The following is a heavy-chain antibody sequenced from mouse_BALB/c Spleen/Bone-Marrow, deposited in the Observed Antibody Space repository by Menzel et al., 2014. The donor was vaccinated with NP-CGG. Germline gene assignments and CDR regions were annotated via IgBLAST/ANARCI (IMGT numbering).Heavy chain of an antibody. V-gene: IGHV2-9*02. CDR2: IWAGGST. Sequence: VKLVESGPGLVAPSQSLSITCTVSGFSLTSYGVHWVRQPPGKGLGWLGVIWAGGSTNYNSALMSGLSISKDNSKSQVFLKMNSLQTDDTAMYYCAREGSTMITTAFAYWGQGTLVTASA. D-gene: IGHD2-4*01. J-gene: IGHJ3*01. CDR1: GFSLTSYG. CDR3: AREGSTMITTAFAY.